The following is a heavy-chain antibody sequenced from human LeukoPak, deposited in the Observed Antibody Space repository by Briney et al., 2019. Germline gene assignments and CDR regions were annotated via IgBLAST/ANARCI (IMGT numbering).Heavy chain of an antibody. D-gene: IGHD3-22*01. J-gene: IGHJ4*02. CDR2: ISGSGGST. CDR1: GFTFRSYA. CDR3: AKGQSITMIVVAPGSWYYFDY. Sequence: GGSLRLSCAASGFTFRSYAMSWVRQAPGKGLEWVSAISGSGGSTYYADSVKGRFTISRDNSKNTLYLQMNSLRAEDTAVYYCAKGQSITMIVVAPGSWYYFDYWGQGTLVTVSS. V-gene: IGHV3-23*01.